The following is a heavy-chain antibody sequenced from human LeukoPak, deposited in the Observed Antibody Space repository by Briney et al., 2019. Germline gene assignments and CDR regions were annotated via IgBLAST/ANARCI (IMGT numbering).Heavy chain of an antibody. D-gene: IGHD6-13*01. V-gene: IGHV4-39*01. CDR2: IYYTGSM. CDR3: ARSGVFTGYDAFDI. J-gene: IGHJ3*02. CDR1: GGSISSGTYY. Sequence: SETLSLTCTVSGGSISSGTYYWGWIRQPPGKGLEWVATIYYTGSMYYNPSLKGRVTVSVDTSKNQFSLKLSSVTAADTAVYYCARSGVFTGYDAFDIWGQGTRVTVSS.